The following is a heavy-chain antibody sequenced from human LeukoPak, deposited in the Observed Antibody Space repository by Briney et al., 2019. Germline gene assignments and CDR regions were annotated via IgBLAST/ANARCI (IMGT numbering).Heavy chain of an antibody. D-gene: IGHD3-9*01. Sequence: GGSLRLPCAASGFTVSSNYMSWVRQAPGKGLEWVSVIYSGGNTYHADSVKGRFTISRDNSKNTLYLQMNSLRAEDTAVYYCARLEVLRYAYFDYWGQGTLVTVSS. CDR1: GFTVSSNY. CDR2: IYSGGNT. V-gene: IGHV3-66*04. CDR3: ARLEVLRYAYFDY. J-gene: IGHJ4*02.